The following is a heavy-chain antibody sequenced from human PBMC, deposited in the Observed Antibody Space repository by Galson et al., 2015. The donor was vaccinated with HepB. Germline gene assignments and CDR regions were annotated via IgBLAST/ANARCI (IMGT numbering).Heavy chain of an antibody. V-gene: IGHV2-5*02. CDR2: IYWDDDE. CDR1: GFSLNTSGVG. D-gene: IGHD2-21*01. Sequence: PALVKPTQTLTLTCTFSGFSLNTSGVGVGWIRQPPGKALEWLVTIYWDDDERYSPSLKSRLTITKDTSKNQVVLTMTNMDPVDTATYYCTHSFLIAAIQFWGQGTLVTVPS. J-gene: IGHJ4*02. CDR3: THSFLIAAIQF.